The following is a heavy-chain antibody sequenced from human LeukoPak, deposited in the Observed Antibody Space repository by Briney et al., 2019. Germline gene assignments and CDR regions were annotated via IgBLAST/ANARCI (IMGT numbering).Heavy chain of an antibody. J-gene: IGHJ4*02. V-gene: IGHV1-46*01. CDR2: INPSGGST. D-gene: IGHD1-26*01. CDR3: ARDRSGSYYDIDY. CDR1: GYTFTSYY. Sequence: GASVKVSCKASGYTFTSYYMHWVRQAPGQGLEWMGIINPSGGSTTYTQNFQGRVTMTRDTSTSTVYMELSSLRSEDTAMYYCARDRSGSYYDIDYWGQGTLVTVSS.